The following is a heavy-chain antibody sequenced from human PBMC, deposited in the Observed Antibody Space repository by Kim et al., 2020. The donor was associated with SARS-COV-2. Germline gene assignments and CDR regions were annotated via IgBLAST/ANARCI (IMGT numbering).Heavy chain of an antibody. CDR3: VRGEEVLLWFRETNWFDP. Sequence: ASVKVSCKASGYTFTSYDINWVRQATGQGLEWMGWMNPNSGNTGYAQKFQGRVTMTRNTSISTAYMELSSLRSEDTAVYYCVRGEEVLLWFRETNWFDPWGQGTLVTVSS. V-gene: IGHV1-8*01. D-gene: IGHD3-10*01. CDR1: GYTFTSYD. CDR2: MNPNSGNT. J-gene: IGHJ5*02.